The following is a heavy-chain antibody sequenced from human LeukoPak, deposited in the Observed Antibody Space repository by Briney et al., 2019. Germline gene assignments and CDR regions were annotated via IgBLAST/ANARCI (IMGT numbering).Heavy chain of an antibody. CDR2: ISGSGGST. V-gene: IGHV3-23*01. D-gene: IGHD1-1*01. J-gene: IGHJ4*02. Sequence: GGSLRLSCAAPGFTFSSYAMSWVRQAPGKGLEWVSAISGSGGSTYYADSVKGRFTISRDNSKNSLYLQMNSLRAEDTAVYYCATGGFNWNDADFDYWGQGTLVTVSS. CDR1: GFTFSSYA. CDR3: ATGGFNWNDADFDY.